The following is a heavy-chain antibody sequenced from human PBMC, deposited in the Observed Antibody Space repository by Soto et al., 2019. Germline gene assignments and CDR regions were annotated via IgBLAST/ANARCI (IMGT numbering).Heavy chain of an antibody. CDR1: GGSVSSGNYY. Sequence: SETLALTCTVSGGSVSSGNYYWSWIRQPPGKGLEWIGYIYYSGSTKYNPSLKSRVTISIDTSKNQFSLNLTSVTAEDTAVYYCARGIFFSGTSGNRDWFDSCGQGTPDTVSA. CDR2: IYYSGST. V-gene: IGHV4-61*01. CDR3: ARGIFFSGTSGNRDWFDS. J-gene: IGHJ5*01. D-gene: IGHD2-2*01.